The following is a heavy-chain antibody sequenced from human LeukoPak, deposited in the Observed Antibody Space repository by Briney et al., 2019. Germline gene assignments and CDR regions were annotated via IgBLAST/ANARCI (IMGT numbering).Heavy chain of an antibody. Sequence: SETLSLTCTVSGGSISSYYWSWIRQPPGKGLEWIGSIYYSGSTYYNPSLKSRVTISVDTSKNQFSLKLSSVTAADTAVYYCARKSDYYGSGSYDYWGQGTLVTVSS. V-gene: IGHV4-59*12. J-gene: IGHJ4*02. D-gene: IGHD3-10*01. CDR2: IYYSGST. CDR1: GGSISSYY. CDR3: ARKSDYYGSGSYDY.